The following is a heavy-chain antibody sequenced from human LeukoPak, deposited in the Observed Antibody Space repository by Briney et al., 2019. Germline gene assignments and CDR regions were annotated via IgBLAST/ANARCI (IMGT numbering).Heavy chain of an antibody. CDR1: GGSISSYY. D-gene: IGHD6-13*01. J-gene: IGHJ4*02. CDR2: IYYSGST. CDR3: ARGLGIAAAANALYFDY. V-gene: IGHV4-59*08. Sequence: PSETLSLTCTVSGGSISSYYWSWIRQPPGKGLEWIGYIYYSGSTNYNPSLKSRVTISVDTSKNQFSLKLSSVTAADTAVYYCARGLGIAAAANALYFDYWGQGTLVTVSS.